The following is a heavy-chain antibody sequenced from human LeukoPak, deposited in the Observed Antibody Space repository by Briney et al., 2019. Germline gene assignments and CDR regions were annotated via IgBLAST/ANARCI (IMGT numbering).Heavy chain of an antibody. J-gene: IGHJ6*03. CDR3: ARDLTSAYWSPGGYYYYMDV. Sequence: GGSLRPSCVASGFSFSDYSMNWVRQSPGKGLEWISYITSRSAFTYFADSVKGRFTVSRDDAKNSLYLYLTSLRVDDTAAYYCARDLTSAYWSPGGYYYYMDVWGKGTAVTVSS. CDR1: GFSFSDYS. V-gene: IGHV3-48*01. D-gene: IGHD3-16*01. CDR2: ITSRSAFT.